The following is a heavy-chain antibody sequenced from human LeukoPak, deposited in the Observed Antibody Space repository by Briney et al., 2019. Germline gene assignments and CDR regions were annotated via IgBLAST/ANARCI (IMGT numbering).Heavy chain of an antibody. CDR1: GYTFTGYY. J-gene: IGHJ4*02. CDR2: INPNSGGT. V-gene: IGHV1-2*02. Sequence: ASVKVSCKASGYTFTGYYMHWVRQAPGQGLEWMGWINPNSGGTNYAQKFQGRVTMTRDTSISTAYMELSRLRSDDTAVYYCARDPPRITMVRGYPNSDYWGQGTLVTVSS. D-gene: IGHD3-10*01. CDR3: ARDPPRITMVRGYPNSDY.